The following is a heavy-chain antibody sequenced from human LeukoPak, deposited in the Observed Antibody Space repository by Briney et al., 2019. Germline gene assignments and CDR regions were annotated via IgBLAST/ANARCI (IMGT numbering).Heavy chain of an antibody. CDR1: GGSISSSSYY. V-gene: IGHV4-39*01. CDR3: ARQVGGGRWYFDY. CDR2: IYYSGTT. D-gene: IGHD6-19*01. J-gene: IGHJ4*02. Sequence: PSETLSLTCTVSGGSISSSSYYWGWTHQPPGKGLEWIGSIYYSGTTYYNPSLKSRVTISLDASKNQFSLKLNSVTAADTAVYYCARQVGGGRWYFDYWGQGTLVTVSS.